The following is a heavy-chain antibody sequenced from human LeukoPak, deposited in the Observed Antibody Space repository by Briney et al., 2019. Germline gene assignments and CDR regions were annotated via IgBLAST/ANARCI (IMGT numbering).Heavy chain of an antibody. CDR1: GGSMSSYC. V-gene: IGHV4-59*08. D-gene: IGHD5-12*01. J-gene: IGHJ5*02. CDR2: IYYSGST. Sequence: SETLSLTCTVSGGSMSSYCWSWIRQPPGKGLEWIGYIYYSGSTIYNPSLKSRVTISVDTSKNQFSLKLSSVTAADTAVYYCARHGYSGYAYGRWWFYPSGDGTLVTVSS. CDR3: ARHGYSGYAYGRWWFYP.